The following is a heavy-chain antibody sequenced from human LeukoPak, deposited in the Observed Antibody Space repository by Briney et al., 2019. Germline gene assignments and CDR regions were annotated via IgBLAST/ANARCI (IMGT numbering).Heavy chain of an antibody. J-gene: IGHJ5*02. CDR2: ITHRGST. Sequence: PSETLSLTCAVFGGSFTDYYWSWIRQPPGKGLEWIGEITHRGSTNYKSSLKSRVTISVDMSKNQFSLKLTSVTAADTANYCSRRGQWLGRWFDPWGQGTLVTVSS. D-gene: IGHD6-19*01. CDR1: GGSFTDYY. CDR3: SRRGQWLGRWFDP. V-gene: IGHV4-34*01.